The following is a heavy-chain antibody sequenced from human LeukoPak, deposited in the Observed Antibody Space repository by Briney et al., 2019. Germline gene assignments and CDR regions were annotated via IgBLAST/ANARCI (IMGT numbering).Heavy chain of an antibody. D-gene: IGHD3-3*01. CDR3: AKRYDVLSAYYPPLDY. V-gene: IGHV3-30*18. CDR2: IKHGGSNK. J-gene: IGHJ4*02. CDR1: GFTFSSYG. Sequence: GGTLTLTCEASGFTFSSYGMNWVRQAPGKGLEWVADIKHGGSNKYYADSVKGRSTISNNNTKQTLYMQMDRLRADETAYYYWAKRYDVLSAYYPPLDYWGQGTLVTVSS.